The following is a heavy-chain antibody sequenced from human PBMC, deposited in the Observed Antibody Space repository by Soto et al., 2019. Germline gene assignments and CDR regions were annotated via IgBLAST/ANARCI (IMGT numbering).Heavy chain of an antibody. CDR1: GFTFSTYG. CDR2: LSYDGSNE. Sequence: QVQVVESGGGVVQPGRSLRLSCAASGFTFSTYGMHWVRQATGKGLEWVAVLSYDGSNEYYADSVKGRFTISRDNSKNTLYLQMNSLRAEDTGVYYCARAHSSGSYYRSGEYYYYFYDMDVWGQGTTVTVS. V-gene: IGHV3-30-3*01. J-gene: IGHJ6*02. CDR3: ARAHSSGSYYRSGEYYYYFYDMDV. D-gene: IGHD3-10*01.